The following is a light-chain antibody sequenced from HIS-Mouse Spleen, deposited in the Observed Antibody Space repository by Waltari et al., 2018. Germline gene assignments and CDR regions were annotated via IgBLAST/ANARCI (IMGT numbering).Light chain of an antibody. CDR1: ALPKKY. V-gene: IGLV3-10*01. CDR3: YSTDSSGNHRV. CDR2: EDS. Sequence: SYELTQPPSVSVSPGQTARITCPGDALPKKYAYWYQQKSGQAPVLVIYEDSKRPSGIPEGFSGSRSGTLATLTISGAQVEDEADYYCYSTDSSGNHRVFGGGTKLTVL. J-gene: IGLJ2*01.